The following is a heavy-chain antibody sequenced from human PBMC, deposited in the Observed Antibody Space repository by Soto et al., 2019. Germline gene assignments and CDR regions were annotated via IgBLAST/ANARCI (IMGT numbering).Heavy chain of an antibody. CDR1: GFTFSSYA. CDR3: AAPYDILTNRFDY. Sequence: GGSLRLSCAASGFTFSSYAMSWVRQAPGKGLEWVSAISGSGGSTYYADSVKGRFTISRDNSKNTLYLQMNSLRAEDTAVYYCAAPYDILTNRFDYWGQGTLVTVSS. D-gene: IGHD3-9*01. V-gene: IGHV3-23*01. J-gene: IGHJ4*02. CDR2: ISGSGGST.